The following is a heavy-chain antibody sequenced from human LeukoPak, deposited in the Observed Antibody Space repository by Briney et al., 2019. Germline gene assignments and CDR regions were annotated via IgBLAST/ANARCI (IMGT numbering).Heavy chain of an antibody. Sequence: PGGSLRLSCAGSGFNPDIYYMNWVRQAPGKGLEWVALIYSGGSTYYADFVKGRFTISRDNSKNTLYLQMSSLRAEDTAVYYCAGFSHKGVWGQGTTVTVSS. J-gene: IGHJ6*02. CDR2: IYSGGST. CDR1: GFNPDIYY. V-gene: IGHV3-66*01. CDR3: AGFSHKGV.